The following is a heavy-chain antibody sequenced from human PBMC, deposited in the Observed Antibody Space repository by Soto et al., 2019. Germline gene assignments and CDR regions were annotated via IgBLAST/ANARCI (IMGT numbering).Heavy chain of an antibody. J-gene: IGHJ4*02. D-gene: IGHD3-10*01. CDR3: ARDPMGRGVPLDY. Sequence: GGSLRLSCEASGFTFSDYYMRWMRQVPGRGLECLSYVSSDGGFTHYADFVQGRFTISRDNTKNSLFLEMKGLRAEDTALYFCARDPMGRGVPLDYWGPGTLVTVSS. V-gene: IGHV3-11*06. CDR2: VSSDGGFT. CDR1: GFTFSDYY.